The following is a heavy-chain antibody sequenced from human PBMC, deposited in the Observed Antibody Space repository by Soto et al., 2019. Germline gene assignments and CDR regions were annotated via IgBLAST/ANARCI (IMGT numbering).Heavy chain of an antibody. CDR1: GGSISGSY. CDR2: IYYSGST. Sequence: PSETLSLTCSVSGGSISGSYWSWIRQPPGKGLEWIGYIYYSGSTNYNPSLKSRVTISVDTSKNQFSLKLSSVTAADTAVYYCARGFEWFGELCSMDVWGQGTTVTVSS. J-gene: IGHJ6*02. V-gene: IGHV4-59*01. D-gene: IGHD3-10*01. CDR3: ARGFEWFGELCSMDV.